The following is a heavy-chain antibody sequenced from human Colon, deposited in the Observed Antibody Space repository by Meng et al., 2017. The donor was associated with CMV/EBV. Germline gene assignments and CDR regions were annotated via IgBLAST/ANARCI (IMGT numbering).Heavy chain of an antibody. J-gene: IGHJ4*02. V-gene: IGHV4-34*01. Sequence: LSLTCAVSGGSLGRHYWSWIRQSPGKGLEWIGDINTSGRPNYNPSLKSRITISIDTSRNQFYLNVTSVTAADTAIYYCVRDLTGEEDYWGKGNLVTVSS. CDR2: INTSGRP. D-gene: IGHD7-27*01. CDR3: VRDLTGEEDY. CDR1: GGSLGRHY.